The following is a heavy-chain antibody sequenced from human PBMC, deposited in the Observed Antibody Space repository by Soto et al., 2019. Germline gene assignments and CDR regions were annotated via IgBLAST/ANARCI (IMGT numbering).Heavy chain of an antibody. Sequence: GGSLRLSCAASRFMFSRYAMSWVRQAPGKGLEWVSGISGSGGSTWYADSVKGRYIISRDNSKNMLYLQMNSLRVEDTAEYFCLKEWTPRRAFDSWGQGTQVTVSS. V-gene: IGHV3-23*01. CDR2: ISGSGGST. CDR1: RFMFSRYA. CDR3: LKEWTPRRAFDS. J-gene: IGHJ4*02. D-gene: IGHD5-12*01.